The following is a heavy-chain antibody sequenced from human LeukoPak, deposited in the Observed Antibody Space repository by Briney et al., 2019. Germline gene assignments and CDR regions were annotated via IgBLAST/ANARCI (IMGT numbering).Heavy chain of an antibody. CDR1: GFTFSSYS. J-gene: IGHJ3*02. CDR3: ARARDSSGWFDAFDI. CDR2: ISSSSSTI. D-gene: IGHD6-19*01. Sequence: QSGGSLRLSCAASGFTFSSYSTNWVRRAPGKGLEWVSYISSSSSTIYYADSVKGRFTISRDNAKNSLYLQMNSLRAEDTAVYYCARARDSSGWFDAFDIWGQGTMVTVSS. V-gene: IGHV3-48*01.